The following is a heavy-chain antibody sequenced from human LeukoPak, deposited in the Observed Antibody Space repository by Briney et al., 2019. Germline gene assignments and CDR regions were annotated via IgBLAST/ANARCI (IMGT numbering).Heavy chain of an antibody. CDR2: INPSDRST. J-gene: IGHJ6*03. CDR3: ARRNKYSSSPWDSRYYYYYMDV. V-gene: IGHV1-46*01. D-gene: IGHD6-6*01. Sequence: ASVKVSCKASGYTFTSYFMHWVRQAPGQGLEWMGIINPSDRSTSYAQKFQGRVTVTRDTSTSTAYMELSRLRSDDTAVYYCARRNKYSSSPWDSRYYYYYMDVWGKGTTVTVSS. CDR1: GYTFTSYF.